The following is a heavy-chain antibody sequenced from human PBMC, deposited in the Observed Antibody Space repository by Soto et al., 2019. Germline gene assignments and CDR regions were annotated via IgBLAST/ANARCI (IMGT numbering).Heavy chain of an antibody. Sequence: PGESLKISCKGSGYSFTTYWIGWVRQMPGKGLEWMGIIYPGDSDTRYSPSFQGQVTISADKSISTAYLQWSSLKASDTAMYYCARLTGGKPLNRWFDPWGQGTLVTVSS. J-gene: IGHJ5*02. CDR2: IYPGDSDT. D-gene: IGHD1-20*01. V-gene: IGHV5-51*01. CDR1: GYSFTTYW. CDR3: ARLTGGKPLNRWFDP.